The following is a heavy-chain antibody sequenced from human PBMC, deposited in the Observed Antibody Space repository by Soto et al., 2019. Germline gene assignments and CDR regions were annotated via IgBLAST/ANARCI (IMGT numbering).Heavy chain of an antibody. CDR1: GFAFSSYG. D-gene: IGHD6-13*01. CDR2: ISYDGSNK. Sequence: GGSLRLSCAASGFAFSSYGMHWVRQAPGKGLEWVAVISYDGSNKYYADSVKGRFTISRDNSKNTLYLQMNSLRAEDTAVYYCANTGYSSSWYGSYYYYGMDVWGQGTTVTVSS. CDR3: ANTGYSSSWYGSYYYYGMDV. J-gene: IGHJ6*02. V-gene: IGHV3-30*18.